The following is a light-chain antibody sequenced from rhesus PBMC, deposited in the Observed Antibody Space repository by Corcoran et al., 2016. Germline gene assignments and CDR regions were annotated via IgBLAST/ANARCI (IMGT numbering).Light chain of an antibody. CDR2: KAS. J-gene: IGKJ3*01. CDR3: LQYTTTPFT. CDR1: QGVSSW. Sequence: DIQMTQSPSSLSASVGDNVTITCRASQGVSSWLAWYQQKPGKAPKVLIFKASSLQSGVPSRVSGSGSGTDFNLTISSLQPEDFATYYCLQYTTTPFTFGPGTKLDIK. V-gene: IGKV1-21*01.